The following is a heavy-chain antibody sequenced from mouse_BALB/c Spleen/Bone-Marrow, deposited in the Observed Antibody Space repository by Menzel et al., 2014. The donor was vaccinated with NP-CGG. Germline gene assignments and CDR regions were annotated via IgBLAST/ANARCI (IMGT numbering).Heavy chain of an antibody. V-gene: IGHV1-80*01. D-gene: IGHD2-1*01. Sequence: VQLQQSGAEMVRPGCSAKNYCKDSGYEFSSYWMNWVKQRPGQGLEWIGQIYPGDGDTNYNGKFKGKATLTADKSSSTAYMQLSSLTSEDSAVYFCARTGNLSLFAYWGQGTLVTVSA. J-gene: IGHJ3*01. CDR2: IYPGDGDT. CDR3: ARTGNLSLFAY. CDR1: GYEFSSYW.